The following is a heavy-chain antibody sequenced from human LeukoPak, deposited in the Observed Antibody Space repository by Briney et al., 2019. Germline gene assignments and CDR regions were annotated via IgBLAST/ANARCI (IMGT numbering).Heavy chain of an antibody. D-gene: IGHD6-19*01. Sequence: GASVKVSCKASGYTFTSYDINWVRRATGQGLEWMGWMNPNSGNTGYAQKFQGRVTMTRNTSISTAYMELSSLRSEDTAVYYCARGYSSGWYGWFDPWGQGTLVTVSS. CDR2: MNPNSGNT. CDR3: ARGYSSGWYGWFDP. J-gene: IGHJ5*02. V-gene: IGHV1-8*01. CDR1: GYTFTSYD.